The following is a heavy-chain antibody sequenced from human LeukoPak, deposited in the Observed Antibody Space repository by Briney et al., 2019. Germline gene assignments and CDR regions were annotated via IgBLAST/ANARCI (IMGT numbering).Heavy chain of an antibody. J-gene: IGHJ4*02. CDR3: ARPAAAIPPY. CDR2: ITATSSYI. V-gene: IGHV3-21*01. CDR1: GFTFSSYE. Sequence: GGSLRLSCAASGFTFSSYEMNWVRQAPGKGLEWVSSITATSSYIYYADSVRGRFTISRDNAKNSLYLQMNSLRAEDTAVYYCARPAAAIPPYWGQGTLVTVSS. D-gene: IGHD6-13*01.